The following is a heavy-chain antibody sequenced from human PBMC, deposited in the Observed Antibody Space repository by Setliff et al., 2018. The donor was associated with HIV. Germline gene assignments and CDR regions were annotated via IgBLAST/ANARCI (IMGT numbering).Heavy chain of an antibody. V-gene: IGHV4-39*01. CDR3: AGPQRGLGGGSHFDY. J-gene: IGHJ4*02. CDR2: ITYSGSA. CDR1: GESISGSRYS. Sequence: PSETLSLTCTVSGESISGSRYSWGWIRQPPGKGPEWIGSITYSGSARYNPSLKSRVAISVDMSKNQFSLRVTSLTAADTAVYYCAGPQRGLGGGSHFDYWGRGTLVTVSS. D-gene: IGHD3-16*01.